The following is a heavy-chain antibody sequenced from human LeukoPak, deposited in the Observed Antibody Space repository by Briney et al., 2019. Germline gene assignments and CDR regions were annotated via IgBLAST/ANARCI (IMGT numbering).Heavy chain of an antibody. V-gene: IGHV3-48*01. CDR3: ARDRRYSGSYFGNFDY. D-gene: IGHD1-26*01. CDR1: GFTFSSYS. CDR2: ISSSSSTI. Sequence: GGSLRLSCAASGFTFSSYSTNWVRQAPGKGLEWVSYISSSSSTIYYADSVKGRFTISRDNAKNSLYLQMNSLRAEDTAVYYCARDRRYSGSYFGNFDYWGQGTLVTVSS. J-gene: IGHJ4*02.